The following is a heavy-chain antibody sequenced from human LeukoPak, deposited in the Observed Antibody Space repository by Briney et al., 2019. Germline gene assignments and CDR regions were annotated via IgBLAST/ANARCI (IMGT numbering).Heavy chain of an antibody. CDR1: GFPFSRHA. CDR2: ISNGET. CDR3: VREAGYCASVCLKSNWFDP. J-gene: IGHJ5*02. Sequence: GGSLRLSCAASGFPFSRHAMSWVRQPPGKGLEWGSAISNGETYYADSVRRPFTISRDDSKNTVYLQMNSLRDEDTALYYCVREAGYCASVCLKSNWFDPWGPGTLVTVSS. V-gene: IGHV3-23*01. D-gene: IGHD2-21*02.